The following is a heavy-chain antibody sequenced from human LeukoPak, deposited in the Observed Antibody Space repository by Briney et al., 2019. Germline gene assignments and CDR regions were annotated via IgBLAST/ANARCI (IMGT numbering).Heavy chain of an antibody. CDR1: GGSISTYY. CDR2: IYYSGST. Sequence: PSETLSLTCTVSGGSISTYYGNWIRQAPGKGLEWIGYIYYSGSTNYNPSLKSRVTISVDKSKNQFSLKLSSVTAADTAVYYCARPNSNRIAAAGTDYYYGMDVWGQGTTVTVSS. J-gene: IGHJ6*02. CDR3: ARPNSNRIAAAGTDYYYGMDV. D-gene: IGHD6-13*01. V-gene: IGHV4-59*12.